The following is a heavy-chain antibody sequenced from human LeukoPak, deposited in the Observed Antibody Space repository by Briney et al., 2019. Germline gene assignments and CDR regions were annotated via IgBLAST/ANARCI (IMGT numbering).Heavy chain of an antibody. D-gene: IGHD5-12*01. CDR2: ISGSGGST. CDR3: AKDLLGRIVATTIDY. V-gene: IGHV3-23*01. CDR1: GFTFSSYA. Sequence: GGSLRLSCAASGFTFSSYAMSWVRQAPGKGLKWVSAISGSGGSTYYADSVKGRFTISRDNSKNTLYLQMNSLRAEDTAVYYCAKDLLGRIVATTIDYWGQGTLVTVSS. J-gene: IGHJ4*02.